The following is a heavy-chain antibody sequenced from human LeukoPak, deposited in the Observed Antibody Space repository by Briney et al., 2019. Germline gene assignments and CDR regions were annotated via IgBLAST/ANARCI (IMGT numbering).Heavy chain of an antibody. Sequence: GGSLRLSCAASGFTFSSYGMSWVRQAPGKELEWVSAISGSGGSTYYADSVKGRFTISRDNSKNTLYLQMNSLRAEDTAVYYCAKVGSYYGSGSNFDYWGQGTLVTVSS. V-gene: IGHV3-23*01. D-gene: IGHD3-10*01. CDR3: AKVGSYYGSGSNFDY. CDR2: ISGSGGST. J-gene: IGHJ4*02. CDR1: GFTFSSYG.